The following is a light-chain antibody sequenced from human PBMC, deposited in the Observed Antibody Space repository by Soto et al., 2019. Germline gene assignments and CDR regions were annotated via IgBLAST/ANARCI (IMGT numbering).Light chain of an antibody. CDR3: QQYSNSPQT. J-gene: IGKJ1*01. V-gene: IGKV3-20*01. Sequence: EIVMTQSPGTLSLSPGDTATLSCRASQSLGSDLAWYQQKPGQAPRLLIYGASSRATGIPDRFSGSGSGTDYTLTISRLEPEDFAVYFCQQYSNSPQTFGQGTKVDIK. CDR1: QSLGSD. CDR2: GAS.